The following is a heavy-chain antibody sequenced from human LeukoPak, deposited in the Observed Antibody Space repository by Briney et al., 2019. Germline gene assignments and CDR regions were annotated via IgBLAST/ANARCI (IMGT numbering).Heavy chain of an antibody. CDR3: ARDGSSLAY. V-gene: IGHV3-30*01. D-gene: IGHD6-6*01. CDR2: ISYDGSNK. J-gene: IGHJ4*02. CDR1: GFTFSSYA. Sequence: PGGSLRLSCAASGFTFSSYAMHWVRQAPGKGLEWVAVISYDGSNKYYADSVKGRFTISRDNSKNTLYLQMNSLRAEDTAVYYCARDGSSLAYWGQGTLVTVSS.